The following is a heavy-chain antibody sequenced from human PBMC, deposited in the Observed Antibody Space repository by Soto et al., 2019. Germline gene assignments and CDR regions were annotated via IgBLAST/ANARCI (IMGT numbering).Heavy chain of an antibody. J-gene: IGHJ6*03. D-gene: IGHD4-17*01. Sequence: SVKVSCKASGGTFSSYTISWVRQAPGQGLEWMGRIIPILGIANYAQKFQGRVTITADKSTSTAYMELSSLRSEDTAVYYCARGRHDYGDYENYYYYMDVWGKGTTVTVSS. CDR2: IIPILGIA. V-gene: IGHV1-69*02. CDR1: GGTFSSYT. CDR3: ARGRHDYGDYENYYYYMDV.